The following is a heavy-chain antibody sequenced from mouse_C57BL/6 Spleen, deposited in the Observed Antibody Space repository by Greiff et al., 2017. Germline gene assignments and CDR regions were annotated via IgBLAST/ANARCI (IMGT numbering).Heavy chain of an antibody. D-gene: IGHD1-2*01. CDR3: ARSAYRPYFDY. J-gene: IGHJ2*01. CDR2: INPNNGGT. V-gene: IGHV1-26*01. CDR1: GYTFTDYY. Sequence: VQLQQSGPELVKPGASVKISCKASGYTFTDYYMNWVKQSHGKSLEWIGDINPNNGGTSYNQKFKGKATLTVDKSSSTAYMELRSLTSGDAAVYYCARSAYRPYFDYWGQGTTLTVSS.